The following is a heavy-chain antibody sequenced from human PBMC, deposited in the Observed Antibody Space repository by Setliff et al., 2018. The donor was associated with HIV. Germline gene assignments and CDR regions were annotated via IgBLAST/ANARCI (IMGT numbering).Heavy chain of an antibody. D-gene: IGHD3-22*01. CDR3: AKELAASGLGYFDS. J-gene: IGHJ4*02. CDR2: IWYDASKK. V-gene: IGHV3-33*06. Sequence: GGSLRLSCAASGFTFSRYGMHWVRQAPGKGLEWVALIWYDASKKEYAESVKGRFNILRDDSKKTVDLQMNSLRAEDTAEYYCAKELAASGLGYFDSWGRGILVTVSS. CDR1: GFTFSRYG.